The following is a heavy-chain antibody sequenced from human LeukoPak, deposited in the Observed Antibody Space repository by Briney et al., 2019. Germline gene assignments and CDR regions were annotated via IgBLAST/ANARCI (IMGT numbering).Heavy chain of an antibody. CDR1: GFTFSSYS. CDR2: ISSSSSYI. J-gene: IGHJ4*02. Sequence: GGSLRLSCAASGFTFSSYSMNWVRQAPGKGLEWVSSISSSSSYIYYADSVKGRFTISRDNAKNSLYLQMNSLRAEDTAVYYCARDGAYSSGWGSQPTDYWGQGTLVTVSS. V-gene: IGHV3-21*01. D-gene: IGHD6-19*01. CDR3: ARDGAYSSGWGSQPTDY.